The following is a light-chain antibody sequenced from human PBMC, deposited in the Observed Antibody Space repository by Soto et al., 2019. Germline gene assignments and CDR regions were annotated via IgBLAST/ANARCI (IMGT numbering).Light chain of an antibody. CDR1: QSVSSN. J-gene: IGKJ1*01. V-gene: IGKV3-15*01. Sequence: EIVMTQSPATLSLSPGERATLSCRASQSVSSNSAWYQQKHGQSPRLLIYGASARATGIPAMFSGSGSGTEFTLTISRLQSEDVAVYYCQQYNNWPKTFGQGTKVQIK. CDR2: GAS. CDR3: QQYNNWPKT.